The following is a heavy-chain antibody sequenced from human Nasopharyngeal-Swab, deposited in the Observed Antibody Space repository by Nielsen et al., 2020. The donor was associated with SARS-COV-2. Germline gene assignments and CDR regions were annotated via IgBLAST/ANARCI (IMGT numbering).Heavy chain of an antibody. V-gene: IGHV7-4-1*02. J-gene: IGHJ5*02. CDR1: GYTFTSYA. Sequence: ASVKVSRKASGYTFTSYAMNWVRQAPGQGLEWMGWINTNTGNPTYAQGFTGRFVFSLDTSVSTAYLQISSLKAEDTAVYYCARGRYYGSGSYYNWFDPWGQGTLVTVSS. CDR2: INTNTGNP. CDR3: ARGRYYGSGSYYNWFDP. D-gene: IGHD3-10*01.